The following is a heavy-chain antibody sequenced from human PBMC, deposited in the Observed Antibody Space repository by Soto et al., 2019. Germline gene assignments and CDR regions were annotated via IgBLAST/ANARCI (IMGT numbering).Heavy chain of an antibody. CDR1: GATVSRGDYY. V-gene: IGHV4-39*01. J-gene: IGHJ6*02. Sequence: SETLSLTCTVSGATVSRGDYYWAWIRQPPGKGLEWIGSMLYSGLTYYNPSLKSRVTLSVDTSKNQFSVRLNSVTASDTAVYYCAPLSVSLSGPYGIHVWGQGTTVTVSS. D-gene: IGHD2-15*01. CDR3: APLSVSLSGPYGIHV. CDR2: MLYSGLT.